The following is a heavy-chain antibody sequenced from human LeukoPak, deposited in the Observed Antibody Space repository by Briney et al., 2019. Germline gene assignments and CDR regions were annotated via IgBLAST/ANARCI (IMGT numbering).Heavy chain of an antibody. V-gene: IGHV3-15*07. D-gene: IGHD6-13*01. J-gene: IGHJ6*02. CDR3: TTAYSSSWYDYYYYGMDV. CDR2: IKSKTDGGTT. CDR1: GFTFGNAW. Sequence: PGGSLRLSCAASGFTFGNAWMNWVRQAPGKGLEWVGRIKSKTDGGTTDYAAPVKGRFTISRDDSKNTLYLQMNSLKTEDTAVYYCTTAYSSSWYDYYYYGMDVWGQGTTVTVSS.